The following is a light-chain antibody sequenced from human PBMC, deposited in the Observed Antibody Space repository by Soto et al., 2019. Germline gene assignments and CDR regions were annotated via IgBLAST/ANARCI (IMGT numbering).Light chain of an antibody. CDR2: GAS. V-gene: IGKV3-15*01. Sequence: EIVMTQSPATLSVSPGERATLSCRASQSVSSNLAWYQQKPGQAPRLLIYGASSRATGIPARFSGSGSGTEFTLTINSLQSEDFAVYYCQQYNKWPWTFGQGT. J-gene: IGKJ1*01. CDR3: QQYNKWPWT. CDR1: QSVSSN.